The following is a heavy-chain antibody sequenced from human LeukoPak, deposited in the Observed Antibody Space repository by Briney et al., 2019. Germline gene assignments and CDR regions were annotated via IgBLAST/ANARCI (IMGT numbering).Heavy chain of an antibody. D-gene: IGHD6-13*01. V-gene: IGHV4-59*01. CDR3: ARGLMMAVAGRGEFHY. J-gene: IGHJ4*02. Sequence: SETLSLTCTVSGASISPYYWSWIRQPPGKGLEWIGYIYYSGSTNYNPSLKSRVTISVDTSKIQFSLKLSSVTAADTAVYYCARGLMMAVAGRGEFHYWGQGTLVTVSS. CDR2: IYYSGST. CDR1: GASISPYY.